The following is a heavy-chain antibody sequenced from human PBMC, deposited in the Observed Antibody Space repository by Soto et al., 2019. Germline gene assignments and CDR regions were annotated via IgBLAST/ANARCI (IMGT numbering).Heavy chain of an antibody. CDR1: GFPFNNYA. D-gene: IGHD3-16*01. CDR3: AKGILSATFAPYAMDV. CDR2: ISYDGSYS. Sequence: QVQLVESGGGVVQPGTSLRLSCAASGFPFNNYAMHWVRQRPGKGLDWVAVISYDGSYSYYSDSVKGRFPVSRDRPKNTLSVQMNSMRVEDTAVYYCAKGILSATFAPYAMDVWGQGTTVTVSS. J-gene: IGHJ6*02. V-gene: IGHV3-30*18.